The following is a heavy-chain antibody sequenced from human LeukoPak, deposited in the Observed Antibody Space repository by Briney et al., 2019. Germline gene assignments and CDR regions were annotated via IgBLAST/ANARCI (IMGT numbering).Heavy chain of an antibody. CDR1: GLSFTSFA. Sequence: GGSLRLSCAASGLSFTSFAMSWVRQAPAWGPEWVSSLRGDGETFYADSVRGRFTLSRDDSRNTVYLQLNNLRVEDTAIYYCARASWVSSADAVRWGQGTQVTVSS. J-gene: IGHJ4*02. CDR3: ARASWVSSADAVR. D-gene: IGHD3-16*01. CDR2: LRGDGET. V-gene: IGHV3-23*01.